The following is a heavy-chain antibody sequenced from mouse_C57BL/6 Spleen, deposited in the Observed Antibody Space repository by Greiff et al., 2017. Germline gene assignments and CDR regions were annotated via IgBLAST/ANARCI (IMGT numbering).Heavy chain of an antibody. J-gene: IGHJ1*03. Sequence: VQLQQPGAELVMPGASVKLSCKASGYTFTSYWMHWVKQRPGQGLEWIGEIYPSDSYTNYTQKFKGKSTLTVDKSSSTAYMQLSSLTSEDSAVYYCARRNYGSSYGYFDVWGTGTTVTVSS. V-gene: IGHV1-69*01. D-gene: IGHD1-1*01. CDR2: IYPSDSYT. CDR1: GYTFTSYW. CDR3: ARRNYGSSYGYFDV.